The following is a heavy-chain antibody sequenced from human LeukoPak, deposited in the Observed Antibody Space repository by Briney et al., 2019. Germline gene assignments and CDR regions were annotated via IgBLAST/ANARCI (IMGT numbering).Heavy chain of an antibody. Sequence: PGGSLRLSCAASGFTLRSYGMHWVRQAPGKGLEWVAVISNDGSNKNYADSVKGRFALSRDNSRNTLHLQMSSLRAEDTAIYYCANGCSGGSACYIIDYWGQGTLVTVSS. CDR3: ANGCSGGSACYIIDY. D-gene: IGHD6-19*01. CDR2: ISNDGSNK. J-gene: IGHJ4*02. CDR1: GFTLRSYG. V-gene: IGHV3-30*18.